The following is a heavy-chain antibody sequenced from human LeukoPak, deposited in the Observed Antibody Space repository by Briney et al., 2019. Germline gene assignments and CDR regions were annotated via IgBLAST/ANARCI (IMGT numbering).Heavy chain of an antibody. V-gene: IGHV4-34*01. CDR2: INHSGST. Sequence: PSKTLSLTCAVYGGSFSGYYWSWIRQPPGKGLEWIGEINHSGSTNYNPSLKSRVTISVDTSKNQFSLKLSSVTAADTAVYYCARSWTRGYYFDYWGQGTLVTVSS. D-gene: IGHD6-13*01. CDR3: ARSWTRGYYFDY. J-gene: IGHJ4*02. CDR1: GGSFSGYY.